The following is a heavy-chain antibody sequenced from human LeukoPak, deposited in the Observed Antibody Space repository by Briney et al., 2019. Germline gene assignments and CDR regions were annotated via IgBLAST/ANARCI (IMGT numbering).Heavy chain of an antibody. D-gene: IGHD6-19*01. CDR2: INPSGGST. Sequence: ASVTVSCKASGYTFTSYGISWVRQAPGQGLEWMGIINPSGGSTSYAQKFQGRVTMTRDMSTSTVYMELSSLRSEDTAVYYCARDLVAVAGNAGYWGQGTLVTVSS. CDR1: GYTFTSYG. J-gene: IGHJ4*02. CDR3: ARDLVAVAGNAGY. V-gene: IGHV1-46*01.